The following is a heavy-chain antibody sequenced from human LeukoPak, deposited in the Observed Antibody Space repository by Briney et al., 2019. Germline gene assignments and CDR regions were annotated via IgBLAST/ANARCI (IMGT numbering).Heavy chain of an antibody. Sequence: ASLKGSCTASGYTFTAYYMHWVRQAPGQGLEWMGWINPNSGGTNYAQKFQGRVTMTRDTSISTAYMELSSLTSDDTAVYYCAREGLGGLLSNYWGQGTLVTVSS. D-gene: IGHD2-15*01. J-gene: IGHJ4*02. V-gene: IGHV1-2*02. CDR1: GYTFTAYY. CDR3: AREGLGGLLSNY. CDR2: INPNSGGT.